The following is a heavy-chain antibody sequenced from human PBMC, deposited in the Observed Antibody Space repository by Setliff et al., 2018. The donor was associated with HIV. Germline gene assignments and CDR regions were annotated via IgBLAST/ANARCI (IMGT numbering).Heavy chain of an antibody. CDR2: IYTSGST. Sequence: PSETLSLTCTVSGGSISSENHYLTWIRQPAGKGLEWIGRIYTSGSTNYNPSLKSRVTISVDTSKNQFSLKLYSVTAADTAVYFCARRSDWFDPWGQGTLVTVSS. CDR1: GGSISSENHY. J-gene: IGHJ5*02. V-gene: IGHV4-61*02. CDR3: ARRSDWFDP.